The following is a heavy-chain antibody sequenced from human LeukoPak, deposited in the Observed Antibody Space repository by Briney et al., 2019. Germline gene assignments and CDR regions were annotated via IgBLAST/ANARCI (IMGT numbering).Heavy chain of an antibody. Sequence: QAGGSLRLSCAASGFTFSSYAMHWVRQAPGKGLEWVAVISYDGSNKYYADSVKGRFTISRDNSKNTLYLQMNSLRAEDTAVYYCARDSLDQTPDYWGQGTLVTVSS. CDR3: ARDSLDQTPDY. CDR1: GFTFSSYA. J-gene: IGHJ4*02. CDR2: ISYDGSNK. V-gene: IGHV3-30*04.